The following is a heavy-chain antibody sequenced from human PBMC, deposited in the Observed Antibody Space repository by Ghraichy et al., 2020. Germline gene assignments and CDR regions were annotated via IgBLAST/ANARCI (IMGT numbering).Heavy chain of an antibody. V-gene: IGHV3-21*03. CDR2: IAADGTDT. CDR1: GFTFSQYD. CDR3: ARSDRNYIRYAMDV. J-gene: IGHJ6*02. D-gene: IGHD1-14*01. Sequence: GESLNISCTSSGFTFSQYDINWVRQAPGKGLEWVSTIAADGTDTYSPDSLKGRFTISRDNAKNSVFLHVNSLRVEDTGVYYCARSDRNYIRYAMDVWGQGTAVTVSS.